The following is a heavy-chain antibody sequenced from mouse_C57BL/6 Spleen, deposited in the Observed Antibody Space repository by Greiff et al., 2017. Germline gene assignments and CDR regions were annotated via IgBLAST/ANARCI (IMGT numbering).Heavy chain of an antibody. CDR3: ARHTTVVPYYFDY. CDR2: ISSGGSYT. D-gene: IGHD1-1*01. Sequence: EVQGVESGGDLVKPGGSLKLSCAASGFTFSSYGMSWVRQTPDKRLEWVATISSGGSYTYYPDSVKGRFTISRDNAKNTLYLQMSSLKSEDTAMYYCARHTTVVPYYFDYWGQGTTLTVSS. CDR1: GFTFSSYG. V-gene: IGHV5-6*01. J-gene: IGHJ2*01.